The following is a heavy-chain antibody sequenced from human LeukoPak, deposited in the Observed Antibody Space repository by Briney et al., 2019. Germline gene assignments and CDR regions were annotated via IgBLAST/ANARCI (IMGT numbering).Heavy chain of an antibody. J-gene: IGHJ2*01. D-gene: IGHD1-26*01. CDR2: IYYSGST. V-gene: IGHV4-61*08. Sequence: PSETLSLTCTVSGGSISSGGYYWSWIRQPPGKGLEWIGYIYYSGSTNYNPSLKSRVTISVDTSKNQFSLKLSSVTAADTAVYYCARRRVGATRYWYFDLWGRGTLVTVSS. CDR3: ARRRVGATRYWYFDL. CDR1: GGSISSGGYY.